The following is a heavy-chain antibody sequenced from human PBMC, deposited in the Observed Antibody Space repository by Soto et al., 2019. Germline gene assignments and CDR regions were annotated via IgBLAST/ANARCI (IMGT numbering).Heavy chain of an antibody. CDR2: INPSGGST. CDR1: GYTFTSYY. CDR3: ARDSPDDYIWGNWFDP. V-gene: IGHV1-46*03. J-gene: IGHJ5*02. D-gene: IGHD3-16*01. Sequence: ASVKVSCKASGYTFTSYYMHWVRQAPGQGLEWMGIINPSGGSTSYAQKFQGRVTMTRDTSTSTVYMELSSLRSEDTAVYYCARDSPDDYIWGNWFDPWGQGTLVTVSS.